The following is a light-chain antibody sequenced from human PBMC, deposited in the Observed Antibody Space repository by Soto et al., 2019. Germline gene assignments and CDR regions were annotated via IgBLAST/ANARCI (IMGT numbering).Light chain of an antibody. J-gene: IGKJ1*01. CDR3: HQYKTYWT. Sequence: DIQMTQSPSTLSASVGDRVTITCRASQSVSSWLAWYQQKPGKAPKLLIYKAFSLQSGVPSRFSGSGSGTEFTLTISSLQPDDFATYYCHQYKTYWTFGHGTKVDIK. V-gene: IGKV1-5*03. CDR2: KAF. CDR1: QSVSSW.